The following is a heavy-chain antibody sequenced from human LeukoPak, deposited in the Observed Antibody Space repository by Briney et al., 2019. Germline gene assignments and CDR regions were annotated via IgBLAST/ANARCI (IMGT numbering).Heavy chain of an antibody. CDR2: ISGSGGST. D-gene: IGHD2-2*01. Sequence: GGSLRLPCAASGFTFISYDMSWVRQAPGKELEWVSAISGSGGSTYYADSVKGRFTISRDNSKNTLYLQMNSLRAEDTAVYYCAKDRNQLPIDYWGQGTLVTVSS. V-gene: IGHV3-23*01. CDR1: GFTFISYD. J-gene: IGHJ4*02. CDR3: AKDRNQLPIDY.